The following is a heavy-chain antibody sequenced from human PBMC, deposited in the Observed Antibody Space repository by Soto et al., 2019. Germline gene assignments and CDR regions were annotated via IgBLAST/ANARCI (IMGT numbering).Heavy chain of an antibody. D-gene: IGHD2-8*02. Sequence: SETLSLTCTVSGGSIISYYWSWIRQPAGKGLEWIGRVYTTGSTNHNPSLKSRVTVSIDTSKNQFSLQLISVTAADTAVYFCARDLGTGGLDVWGQGTTVTVSS. CDR1: GGSIISYY. J-gene: IGHJ6*02. CDR3: ARDLGTGGLDV. CDR2: VYTTGST. V-gene: IGHV4-4*07.